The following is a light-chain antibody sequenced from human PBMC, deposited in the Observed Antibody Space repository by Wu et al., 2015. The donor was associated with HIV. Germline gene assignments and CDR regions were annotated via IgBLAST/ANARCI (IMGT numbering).Light chain of an antibody. CDR3: QQYNDWPPLT. Sequence: EKVMTQSPATLSISPGERATLSCRASQSVSTNLAWYQQRPGQPPRLLIYAASTRATGIPARFSGSGSGTEFTLTISSIQSEDFAVYYCQQYNDWPPLTFGGGTKVEIK. CDR1: QSVSTN. V-gene: IGKV3-15*01. CDR2: AAS. J-gene: IGKJ4*01.